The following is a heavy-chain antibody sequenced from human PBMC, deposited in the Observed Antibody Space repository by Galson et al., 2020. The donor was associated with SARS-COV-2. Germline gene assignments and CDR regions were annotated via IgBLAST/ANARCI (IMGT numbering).Heavy chain of an antibody. CDR1: GGSISSGGYY. Sequence: SETLSLTCTVSGGSISSGGYYWSWIRQHPEKGLEWIGHIYYSGSTYYNPSLESRVTLSVQTSKNQFSLKLSSVTAADTAVYFCARGTLNSPVGYWGQGTLVTVSS. V-gene: IGHV4-31*03. CDR2: IYYSGST. CDR3: ARGTLNSPVGY. J-gene: IGHJ4*02. D-gene: IGHD1-7*01.